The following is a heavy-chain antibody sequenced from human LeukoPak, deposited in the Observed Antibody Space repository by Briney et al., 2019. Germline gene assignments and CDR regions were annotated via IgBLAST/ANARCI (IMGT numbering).Heavy chain of an antibody. V-gene: IGHV4-30-4*08. CDR1: GGSISSGDYY. Sequence: PSETLSLTCTVSGGSISSGDYYWSWIRQPPGKGLEWIGYIYYSGSTYYNPSLKSRVTISVDTSKYQFSLRLSSVTAADTAVYYCARGQLVDYWGQGTLVTVSS. D-gene: IGHD6-6*01. J-gene: IGHJ4*02. CDR2: IYYSGST. CDR3: ARGQLVDY.